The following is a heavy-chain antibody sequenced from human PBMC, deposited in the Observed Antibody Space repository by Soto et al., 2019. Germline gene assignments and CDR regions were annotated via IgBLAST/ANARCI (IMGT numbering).Heavy chain of an antibody. Sequence: SETLSLTCAVSGESFSGYYWSWIRQPPGKGLEWIGQIFHGGGTNYSPSLKSRVTISVDTSKNQFSLELSSVTAADTAVYYCARPHYDSNTFYSFFDYWGQGTLVTVSA. D-gene: IGHD3-22*01. J-gene: IGHJ4*02. CDR1: GESFSGYY. CDR3: ARPHYDSNTFYSFFDY. CDR2: IFHGGGT. V-gene: IGHV4-34*12.